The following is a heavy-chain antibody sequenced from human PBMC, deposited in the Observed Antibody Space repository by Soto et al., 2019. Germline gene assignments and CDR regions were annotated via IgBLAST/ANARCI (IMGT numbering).Heavy chain of an antibody. CDR1: GFTFSSYW. CDR2: IKHDGSET. V-gene: IGHV3-7*01. J-gene: IGHJ4*02. Sequence: PGGSLRLSCVVSGFTFSSYWMTWVRQGPGEGLEWVANIKHDGSETYYVDSVKGRFTISRDNAWNSLYLQMDSLRAEDTAMYYCARDFLVRGVVTIDYWGQGTLVTVSS. D-gene: IGHD3-10*01. CDR3: ARDFLVRGVVTIDY.